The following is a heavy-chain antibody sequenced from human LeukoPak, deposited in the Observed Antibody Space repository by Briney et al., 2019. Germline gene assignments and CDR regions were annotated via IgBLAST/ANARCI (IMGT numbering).Heavy chain of an antibody. D-gene: IGHD1-14*01. Sequence: PGGSLRLSCAASGFTFSNYGMHWVRQAPGKGLEWVAFIRYDGSNKYYADAVKGRFTISRDNSKNTLYLQMNSLRAEDTAVHYCAKDSDWAQKTGTYYFDYWGQGTLVTVSS. CDR1: GFTFSNYG. J-gene: IGHJ4*02. V-gene: IGHV3-30*02. CDR2: IRYDGSNK. CDR3: AKDSDWAQKTGTYYFDY.